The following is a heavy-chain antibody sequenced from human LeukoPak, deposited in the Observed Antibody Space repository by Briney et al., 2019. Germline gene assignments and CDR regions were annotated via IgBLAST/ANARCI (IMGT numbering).Heavy chain of an antibody. J-gene: IGHJ4*02. CDR2: INPNRGGT. Sequence: GWINPNRGGTYSAQKFQGRVTVTRDTSISTAYMELSRLRSDDTAVYYCARGGWELLRSYFDSWGQGSLVTVSS. D-gene: IGHD1-26*01. CDR3: ARGGWELLRSYFDS. V-gene: IGHV1-2*02.